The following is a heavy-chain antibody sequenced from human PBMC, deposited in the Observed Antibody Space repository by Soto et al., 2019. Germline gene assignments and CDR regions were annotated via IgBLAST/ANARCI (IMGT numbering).Heavy chain of an antibody. CDR2: IYYSGST. CDR3: ARRAPKNVLRFLEGFNWFDP. CDR1: GGSISSSSYY. V-gene: IGHV4-39*01. Sequence: SETLSLTCTVSGGSISSSSYYWVWIRQPPGKGLDWIGSIYYSGSTYYNPSLKSRVTISVDTSKNQFSLKLSSVTAADTAVYYCARRAPKNVLRFLEGFNWFDPWGQGTLVTVSS. D-gene: IGHD3-3*01. J-gene: IGHJ5*02.